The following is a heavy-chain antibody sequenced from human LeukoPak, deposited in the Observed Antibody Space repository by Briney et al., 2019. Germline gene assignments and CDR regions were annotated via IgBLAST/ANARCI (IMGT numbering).Heavy chain of an antibody. J-gene: IGHJ4*02. Sequence: GALRLSCAASGFTFDDYGMSWVRQAPGKGLEWVSGINWNGGSTGYADSVKGRFTISRDDAKNSLYVQMNSLRDEDTAVYYCARVGYSGWNLEYWGQGTLVTVSS. CDR1: GFTFDDYG. V-gene: IGHV3-20*04. D-gene: IGHD5-12*01. CDR2: INWNGGST. CDR3: ARVGYSGWNLEY.